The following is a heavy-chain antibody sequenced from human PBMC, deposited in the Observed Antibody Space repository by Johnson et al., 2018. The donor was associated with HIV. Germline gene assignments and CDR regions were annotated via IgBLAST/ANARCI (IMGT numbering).Heavy chain of an antibody. V-gene: IGHV3-20*04. Sequence: VQLVESGGGVVRPGGFLRLSCAASGFTFDDHGMSWVRQAPGKGLEWISGINWNGGNRGYADSVKGQFIISRDNGKNSLYLQMKSLRAEDTALYYCARGGGATTVAAFDIWGQGTMVTVSS. J-gene: IGHJ3*02. CDR3: ARGGGATTVAAFDI. D-gene: IGHD1-26*01. CDR1: GFTFDDHG. CDR2: INWNGGNR.